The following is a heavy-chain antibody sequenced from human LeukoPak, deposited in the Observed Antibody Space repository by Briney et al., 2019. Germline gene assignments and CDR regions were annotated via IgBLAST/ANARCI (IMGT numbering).Heavy chain of an antibody. CDR3: AKDLTTYYDFWSGFLDY. D-gene: IGHD3-3*01. CDR1: GFTFSSYG. V-gene: IGHV3-30*18. Sequence: HPGGSLRLSCAAWGFTFSSYGMHWVRQAPGKGLEWVAVISYDGSNKYYADSVKGRFTISRDNSKNTLYLQMNSLRAEDTAVYYCAKDLTTYYDFWSGFLDYWGQGTLVTVSS. CDR2: ISYDGSNK. J-gene: IGHJ4*02.